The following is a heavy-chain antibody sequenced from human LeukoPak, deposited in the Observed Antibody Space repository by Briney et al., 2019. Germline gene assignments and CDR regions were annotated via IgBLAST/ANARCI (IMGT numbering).Heavy chain of an antibody. D-gene: IGHD1-26*01. V-gene: IGHV4-61*02. CDR3: ARGRRYSGSYYFDY. CDR1: GDSISSGDYY. CDR2: ISSSGST. J-gene: IGHJ4*02. Sequence: SETLSLTCTVSGDSISSGDYYWSWIRQPAGKGLEWIGRISSSGSTNYNPSLKSRVTISVDTSKNQFSLKLSSVTAADTAVYYCARGRRYSGSYYFDYWGQGTLVTVSS.